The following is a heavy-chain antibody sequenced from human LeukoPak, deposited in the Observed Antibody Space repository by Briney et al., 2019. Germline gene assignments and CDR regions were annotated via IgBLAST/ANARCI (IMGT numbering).Heavy chain of an antibody. CDR2: MNPNSGDT. J-gene: IGHJ6*03. CDR1: GYTFTNYD. CDR3: ARGPLPGIAAAGTPGYYYYYYMDV. V-gene: IGHV1-8*01. D-gene: IGHD6-13*01. Sequence: ASVKVSCKASGYTFTNYDINWVRQATGQGLEWMGWMNPNSGDTGYAQKFQGRVTITRNTSISTAYMELSSLRSEDTAVYYCARGPLPGIAAAGTPGYYYYYYMDVWGKGTTVTVSS.